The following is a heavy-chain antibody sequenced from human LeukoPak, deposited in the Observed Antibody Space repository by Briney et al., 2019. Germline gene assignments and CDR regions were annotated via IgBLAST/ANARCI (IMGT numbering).Heavy chain of an antibody. CDR2: INHSGST. CDR1: GGSFSGYY. J-gene: IGHJ4*02. CDR3: ARGAVAGPEDYFDY. D-gene: IGHD6-19*01. Sequence: SETLSLTCAVYGGSFSGYYWSWIRQPPGKGLEWIGEINHSGSTNYNPSLKSRVTISVDTPKNQFSLKLSSVTAADTAVYYCARGAVAGPEDYFDYWGQGTLVTVSS. V-gene: IGHV4-34*01.